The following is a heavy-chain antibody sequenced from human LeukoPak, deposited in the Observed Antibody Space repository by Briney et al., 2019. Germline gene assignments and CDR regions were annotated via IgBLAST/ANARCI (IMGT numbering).Heavy chain of an antibody. V-gene: IGHV1-8*01. CDR2: MNPNSGST. D-gene: IGHD6-19*01. J-gene: IGHJ6*03. Sequence: ASVKLSCNASGSTFTSYDINWVRQATGPGLERMGWMNPNSGSTGYAQKFQGRVTMTRNTSISTAYMELSSLRSEDTAVYYCARGSSGWFNYYYYMDVWGKGTTVTVS. CDR1: GSTFTSYD. CDR3: ARGSSGWFNYYYYMDV.